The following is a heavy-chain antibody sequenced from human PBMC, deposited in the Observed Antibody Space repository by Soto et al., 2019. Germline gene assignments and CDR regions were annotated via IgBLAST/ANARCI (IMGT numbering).Heavy chain of an antibody. D-gene: IGHD3-9*01. J-gene: IGHJ6*02. V-gene: IGHV3-13*01. CDR3: ARGPGYPRYFNGMDV. Sequence: EVQLVESGGGLVQPGGSLRLSCAASGFTLSNHDLYWVRQVTGKGLEWVSAIGIGGDTYYPGSVKGRFIISRQNAKNSVYLQMNNLGAGDTSVYYCARGPGYPRYFNGMDVWGQGTTVTVSS. CDR2: IGIGGDT. CDR1: GFTLSNHD.